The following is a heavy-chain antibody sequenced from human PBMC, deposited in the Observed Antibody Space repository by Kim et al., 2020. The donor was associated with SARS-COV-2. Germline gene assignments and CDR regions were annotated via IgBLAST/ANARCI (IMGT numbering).Heavy chain of an antibody. CDR2: ISWDGGST. J-gene: IGHJ6*02. Sequence: GGSLRLSCAASGFTFDDYTMHWVRQAPGKGLEWVSLISWDGGSTYYADSVKGRFTISRDNSKNSLYLQMNSLRTEDTALYYCAKGLTMITFGGDSNHRGYYYYYGMDVWGQGTTVTVSS. CDR1: GFTFDDYT. D-gene: IGHD3-16*01. V-gene: IGHV3-43*01. CDR3: AKGLTMITFGGDSNHRGYYYYYGMDV.